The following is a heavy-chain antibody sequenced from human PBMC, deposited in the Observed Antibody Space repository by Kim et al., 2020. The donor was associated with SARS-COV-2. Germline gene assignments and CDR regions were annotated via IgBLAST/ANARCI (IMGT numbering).Heavy chain of an antibody. CDR3: TSQPRIAAAGTFPFGPWAEGDY. Sequence: GGSLRLSCAASGFTFSGSAMHWVRQASGKGLEWVGRIRSKANSYATAYAASVKGRFTISRDDSKNTAYLQMNSLKTEDTAVYYCTSQPRIAAAGTFPFGPWAEGDYWGQGTLVTVSS. CDR2: IRSKANSYAT. J-gene: IGHJ4*02. D-gene: IGHD6-13*01. CDR1: GFTFSGSA. V-gene: IGHV3-73*01.